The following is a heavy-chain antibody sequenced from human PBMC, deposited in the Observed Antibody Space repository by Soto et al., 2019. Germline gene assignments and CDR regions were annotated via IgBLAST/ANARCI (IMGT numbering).Heavy chain of an antibody. J-gene: IGHJ4*02. CDR3: AKRRGAGGHFDY. V-gene: IGHV3-23*01. D-gene: IGHD2-15*01. CDR1: GFTFSSYA. Sequence: DVQLLESGGGLVQPEGSLRLSCAASGFTFSSYAMGWVLQGPGKGLEWVAVVSIGRSTHYADSVRGRFTISRDNSKNKLSLQMNSLPAEDTAVYFCAKRRGAGGHFDYWGQGALVTVSS. CDR2: VSIGRST.